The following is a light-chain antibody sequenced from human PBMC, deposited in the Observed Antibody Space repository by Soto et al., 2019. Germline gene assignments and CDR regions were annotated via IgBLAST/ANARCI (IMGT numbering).Light chain of an antibody. CDR1: SSDVGGYNY. V-gene: IGLV2-8*01. J-gene: IGLJ2*01. Sequence: SALTQPPSASGSPGQSVAISCTGTSSDVGGYNYVSWYQQRPGKAPKLMIYEVSKRPSGVPDRFSGSKSDNTASLTVSGLQAEDEADYYCSSYAGSNIPVVFGGGTKLTVL. CDR2: EVS. CDR3: SSYAGSNIPVV.